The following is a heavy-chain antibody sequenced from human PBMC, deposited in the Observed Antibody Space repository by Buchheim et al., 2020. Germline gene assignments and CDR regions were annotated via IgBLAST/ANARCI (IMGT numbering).Heavy chain of an antibody. Sequence: EVQLVESGGGLVQPGGSLRLSCAASGFTFSSYSMNWVRQAPGKGLEWVSYISSSSSTIYYADSVKGRFTISRDNAKNSLYLQRNSLRAEDTAVYYCARLSIAVAGTNYWGKGTL. CDR1: GFTFSSYS. CDR2: ISSSSSTI. V-gene: IGHV3-48*01. J-gene: IGHJ4*02. D-gene: IGHD6-19*01. CDR3: ARLSIAVAGTNY.